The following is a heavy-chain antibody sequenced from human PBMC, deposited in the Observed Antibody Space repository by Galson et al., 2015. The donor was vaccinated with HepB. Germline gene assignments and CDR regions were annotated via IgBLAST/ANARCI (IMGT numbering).Heavy chain of an antibody. V-gene: IGHV3-74*01. J-gene: IGHJ3*02. Sequence: SLRLSCAASGFTFSSYWMHWVRQVPGKGLVWVSRINSDETSTNYADSLKGRFTISRDNAKNTLFLQMDGLTAEDTAVYYCARSIVGERNSLDIWGQGTMVTVSS. CDR3: ARSIVGERNSLDI. CDR2: INSDETST. CDR1: GFTFSSYW. D-gene: IGHD1-26*01.